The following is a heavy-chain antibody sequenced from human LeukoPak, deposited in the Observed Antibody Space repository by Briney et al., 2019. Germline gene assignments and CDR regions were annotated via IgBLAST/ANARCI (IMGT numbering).Heavy chain of an antibody. CDR1: GFTFSSYA. D-gene: IGHD3-10*01. V-gene: IGHV3-30-3*01. CDR3: ARDRRYYGSGSAQITRYFDY. Sequence: GGSLRLSCAASGFTFSSYAMHWVRQAPGKGLEWVAVISYDGSNKYYADSVKGRFTISRDNSKNTLYLQMNSLRAEDTAVYYCARDRRYYGSGSAQITRYFDYWGQGTLVTVSS. CDR2: ISYDGSNK. J-gene: IGHJ4*02.